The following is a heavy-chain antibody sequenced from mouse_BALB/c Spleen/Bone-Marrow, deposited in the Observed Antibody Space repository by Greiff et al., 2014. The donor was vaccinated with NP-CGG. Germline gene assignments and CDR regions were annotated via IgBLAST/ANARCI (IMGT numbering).Heavy chain of an antibody. CDR1: GYSITSDYA. D-gene: IGHD1-1*01. J-gene: IGHJ2*01. CDR3: ARSVVATRYFDY. V-gene: IGHV3-2*02. Sequence: DVQLQESGPGLVKPSQSLSLTCTVTGYSITSDYAWNWIRQFPGNKLEWMGYITYSVSTSYNPSLKSRISITRDTSKNQFFLQLNSVTTEDTATYYCARSVVATRYFDYWGQGTTLTVSS. CDR2: ITYSVST.